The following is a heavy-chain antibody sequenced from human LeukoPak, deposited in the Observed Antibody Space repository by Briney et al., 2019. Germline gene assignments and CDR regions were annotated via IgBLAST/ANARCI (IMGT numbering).Heavy chain of an antibody. D-gene: IGHD6-6*01. CDR2: ISSSGSTI. CDR1: GCTFSSYE. J-gene: IGHJ4*02. Sequence: PGGSLRLSCAASGCTFSSYEMNRVRQAPGKGLEWVSYISSSGSTIYYADSVKGRSTISRDNAKNSLYLQMNSLRAEDTAVYYCARDLYQQLVYDYWGQGTLVTVSS. CDR3: ARDLYQQLVYDY. V-gene: IGHV3-48*03.